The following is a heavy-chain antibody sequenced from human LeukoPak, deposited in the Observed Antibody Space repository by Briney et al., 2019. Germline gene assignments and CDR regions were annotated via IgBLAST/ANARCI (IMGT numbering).Heavy chain of an antibody. CDR1: GYTFTSYD. CDR3: ARGGPVAATHKYFQY. J-gene: IGHJ1*01. V-gene: IGHV1-8*01. CDR2: MHPNSGNT. Sequence: ASVKVSCKASGYTFTSYDINWVRQATGQGLEWMGWMHPNSGNTGYAQNLQGRVTMTRNTSISTAYMELSSLRSEDTAVYYCARGGPVAATHKYFQYWGQGTLVTVSS. D-gene: IGHD6-19*01.